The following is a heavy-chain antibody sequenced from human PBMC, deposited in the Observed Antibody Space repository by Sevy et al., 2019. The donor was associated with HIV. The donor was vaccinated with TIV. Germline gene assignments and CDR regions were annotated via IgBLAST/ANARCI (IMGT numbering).Heavy chain of an antibody. D-gene: IGHD1-26*01. CDR3: VSDREVGTIILDA. CDR1: GFNFRNFW. CDR2: IKQDGSEA. J-gene: IGHJ5*02. V-gene: IGHV3-7*03. Sequence: GGSLRLSCVASGFNFRNFWMSWVRQAPGKGLECVADIKQDGSEAYYVDSVKGRFTISRDNAKNSLYLQMNSLRDEDTAMYFGVSDREVGTIILDAWGQGTPVTVSS.